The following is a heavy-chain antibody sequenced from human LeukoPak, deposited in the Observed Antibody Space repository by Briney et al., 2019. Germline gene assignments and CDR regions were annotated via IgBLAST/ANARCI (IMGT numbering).Heavy chain of an antibody. Sequence: PSETLSLTCTVSGGSISSYYWSWIRQPPGKGPEWIGYIYYSGSTNYNPSLKSRVTISVDTSKNQFSLKLSSVTAADTAVYYCARVPITMVRGVIIRGIYGMDVWGQGTTVTVSS. V-gene: IGHV4-59*08. CDR1: GGSISSYY. D-gene: IGHD3-10*01. J-gene: IGHJ6*02. CDR2: IYYSGST. CDR3: ARVPITMVRGVIIRGIYGMDV.